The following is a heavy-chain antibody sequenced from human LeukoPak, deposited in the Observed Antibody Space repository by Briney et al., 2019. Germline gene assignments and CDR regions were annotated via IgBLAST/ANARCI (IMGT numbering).Heavy chain of an antibody. J-gene: IGHJ4*02. V-gene: IGHV4-39*07. CDR3: ARDEAITFGGVIVMLDY. D-gene: IGHD3-16*02. Sequence: PSETLSLTCTVSGGSISSSSYYWGWIRQPPGKGLEWIGSIYYSGSTYYNPSLKSRVTISVGTSKNQFSLKLSSVTAADTAVYYCARDEAITFGGVIVMLDYWGQGTLVTVSS. CDR2: IYYSGST. CDR1: GGSISSSSYY.